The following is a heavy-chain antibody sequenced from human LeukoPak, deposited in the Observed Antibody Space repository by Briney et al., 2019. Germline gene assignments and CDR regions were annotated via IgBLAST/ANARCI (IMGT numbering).Heavy chain of an antibody. CDR2: INHSGST. D-gene: IGHD3-10*01. CDR3: ARLRYYYGSGSYYNHYYYGMDV. CDR1: GGSFSGYY. Sequence: SETLSLTCAVYGGSFSGYYWSWIRQPPGKGLEWIGEINHSGSTNYNPSLKSRVTISVDTSKNLFSLKLNSVTAADTAVYYCARLRYYYGSGSYYNHYYYGMDVWGKGTTVTVSS. J-gene: IGHJ6*04. V-gene: IGHV4-34*01.